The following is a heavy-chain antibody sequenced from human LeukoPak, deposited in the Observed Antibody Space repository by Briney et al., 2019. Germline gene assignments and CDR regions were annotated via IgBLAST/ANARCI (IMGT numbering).Heavy chain of an antibody. V-gene: IGHV3-21*01. CDR2: ISRSSRHV. CDR1: GFTFSDYS. J-gene: IGHJ1*01. Sequence: PRGSPRVSCAASGFTFSDYSMNWVRQAPGKSLERGSSISRSSRHVYYAGSVKGRFTISRDNAKNSLYLQMNSLRAEDMAVYFCVRDLMGSGSTTAYLHLGGWGTVAMVSA. D-gene: IGHD1-1*01. CDR3: VRDLMGSGSTTAYLHL.